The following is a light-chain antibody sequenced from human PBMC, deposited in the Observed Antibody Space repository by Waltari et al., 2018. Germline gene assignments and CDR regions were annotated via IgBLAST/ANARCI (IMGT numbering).Light chain of an antibody. Sequence: QFVLTQPPSVSGAPGQRVTISCSGSSSNIGAGYDVHWYQQLPGTAPKLLIYSNNIRPSGVPDRFSASKSGTSASLAITGLQAEDEADYYCQSYDTSVSRLYVFGSGTKVTVL. J-gene: IGLJ1*01. CDR2: SNN. V-gene: IGLV1-40*01. CDR3: QSYDTSVSRLYV. CDR1: SSNIGAGYD.